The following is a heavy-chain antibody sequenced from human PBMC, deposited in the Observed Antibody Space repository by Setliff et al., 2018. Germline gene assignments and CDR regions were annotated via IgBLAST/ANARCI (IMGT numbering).Heavy chain of an antibody. CDR3: PRLVRYCTTTTCQRASGGEF. CDR1: GYKFNDYA. Sequence: ASVKVSCKTSGYKFNDYAISWVRQGPGQGLEWMGWISAYSGNTYYAQKLHDRVTLTTDTSTSTAYMELSSLGTDDTAVYYCPRLVRYCTTTTCQRASGGEFWGQGTLVTVSS. J-gene: IGHJ4*02. V-gene: IGHV1-18*01. D-gene: IGHD2-2*01. CDR2: ISAYSGNT.